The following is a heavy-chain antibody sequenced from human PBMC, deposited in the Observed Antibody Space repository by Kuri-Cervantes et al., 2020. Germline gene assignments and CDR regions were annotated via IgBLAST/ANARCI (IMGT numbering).Heavy chain of an antibody. CDR1: GFTFSSYE. D-gene: IGHD5-12*01. CDR2: ISRGGLTI. J-gene: IGHJ3*02. Sequence: GGSLRLSCAASGFTFSSYEMNWVRQAPGKGLEWVSYISRGGLTIYYADSVKGRFTISRDNSKNTLYLQMNSLRAEDTAVYYCAKETWSSATDAFDIWGQGTMVTVSS. CDR3: AKETWSSATDAFDI. V-gene: IGHV3-48*03.